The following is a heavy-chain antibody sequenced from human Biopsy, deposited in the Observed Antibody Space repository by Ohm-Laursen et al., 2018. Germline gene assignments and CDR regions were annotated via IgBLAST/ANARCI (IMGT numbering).Heavy chain of an antibody. V-gene: IGHV4-31*03. CDR3: VREPKIGTAEAWYFDL. Sequence: SQTLSLTCRVSGASVKTSGYFWAWIRQRPGKGLEWIGYISYNERTHYNPSLTSRLAISFDTSNNRISLQLRSVSVADTAVYYCVREPKIGTAEAWYFDLWGRGSPVTVPS. CDR2: ISYNERT. J-gene: IGHJ2*01. CDR1: GASVKTSGYF. D-gene: IGHD1-26*01.